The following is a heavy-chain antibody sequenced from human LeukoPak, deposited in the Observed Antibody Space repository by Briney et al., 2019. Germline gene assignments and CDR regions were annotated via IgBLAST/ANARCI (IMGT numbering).Heavy chain of an antibody. Sequence: PGGSLRLSCASSGFTFSSYGMHWVRQAPGRGLEWVAFIRYDGSNKYYADSVKGRFTIYRHNSKISLYLQMTRLRAEDTAVYYCAKDLGYCSSTSCYNPFDYWGQGTLVTVSS. CDR3: AKDLGYCSSTSCYNPFDY. D-gene: IGHD2-2*02. CDR2: IRYDGSNK. J-gene: IGHJ4*02. V-gene: IGHV3-30*02. CDR1: GFTFSSYG.